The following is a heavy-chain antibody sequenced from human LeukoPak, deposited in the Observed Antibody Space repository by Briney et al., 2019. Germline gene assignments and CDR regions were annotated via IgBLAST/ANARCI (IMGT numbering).Heavy chain of an antibody. CDR2: IYYSGST. D-gene: IGHD6-13*01. V-gene: IGHV4-59*08. Sequence: SETLSLTCTVSGGSISSYYWSWIRQPPGKGLEWIGYIYYSGSTNYNPSLKSRVTISVDTSKNQFSLKLSSVTAADTAVYYCARHGWGPYSSSWSHFDPWGQGTLVTVSS. CDR1: GGSISSYY. J-gene: IGHJ5*02. CDR3: ARHGWGPYSSSWSHFDP.